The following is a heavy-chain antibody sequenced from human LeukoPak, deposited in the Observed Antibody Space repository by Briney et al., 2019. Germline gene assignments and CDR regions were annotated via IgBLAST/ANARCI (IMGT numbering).Heavy chain of an antibody. CDR3: ARDSKPVYVDTAMVWKDAFDI. V-gene: IGHV3-7*01. D-gene: IGHD5-18*01. CDR1: GFTFSSYW. Sequence: QTGGSLRLSCAASGFTFSSYWMSWVRQAPGKGLEWVANIKQDGGEKYYVDSVKGRFTISRDNAKNSLYLQMNSLRAEDTAVYYCARDSKPVYVDTAMVWKDAFDIWGQGTMVTVSS. J-gene: IGHJ3*02. CDR2: IKQDGGEK.